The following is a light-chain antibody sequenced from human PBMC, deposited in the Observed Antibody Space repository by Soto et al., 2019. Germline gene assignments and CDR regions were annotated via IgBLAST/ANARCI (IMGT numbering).Light chain of an antibody. CDR3: AACDDSLNGRV. CDR1: SSNIGSNT. CDR2: SNN. V-gene: IGLV1-44*01. J-gene: IGLJ1*01. Sequence: QSVLTQPPSASGTPGQRVTISCSGSSSNIGSNTVNWYQQLPGTAPKLLIYSNNQRPSGVPDRFSGSKSGTSASLAISGLQSEDEADYHCAACDDSLNGRVFGTGTKVTVL.